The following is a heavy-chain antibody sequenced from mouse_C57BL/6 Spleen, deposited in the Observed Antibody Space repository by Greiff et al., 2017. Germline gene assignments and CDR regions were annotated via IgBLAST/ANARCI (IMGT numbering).Heavy chain of an antibody. J-gene: IGHJ4*01. V-gene: IGHV1-47*01. CDR3: ARGEAYDSNSYAMDY. CDR2: FHPYNDDT. Sequence: VQLQQSGAELVKPGASVKMSCKASGYTFTTYPIEWMKQNHGKSLEWIGNFHPYNDDTKYTEKFKGKATLTVEKSSSTVYLELSRLTSDDSAVYYCARGEAYDSNSYAMDYWGQGTSVTVSS. CDR1: GYTFTTYP. D-gene: IGHD2-5*01.